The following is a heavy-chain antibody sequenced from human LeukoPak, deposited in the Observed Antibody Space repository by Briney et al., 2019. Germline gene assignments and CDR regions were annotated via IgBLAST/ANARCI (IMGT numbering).Heavy chain of an antibody. CDR3: AKDSSSWLFYYFDY. Sequence: GGSLRLSCAASGFTFSSYNMSWVHQAPGKGLEWVSGISGSGGSTYYADSVKGRFTISRDNSKNTLYPQMNSLRAEDTAVYYCAKDSSSWLFYYFDYWGQGTLVTVSS. CDR2: ISGSGGST. V-gene: IGHV3-23*01. CDR1: GFTFSSYN. J-gene: IGHJ4*02. D-gene: IGHD6-13*01.